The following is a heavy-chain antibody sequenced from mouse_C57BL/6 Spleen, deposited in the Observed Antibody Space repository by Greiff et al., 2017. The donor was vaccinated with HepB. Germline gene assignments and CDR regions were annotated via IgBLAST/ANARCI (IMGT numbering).Heavy chain of an antibody. J-gene: IGHJ1*03. CDR1: GYSITSGYY. Sequence: EVQLQESGPGLVKPSQSLSLTCSVTGYSITSGYYWNWIRQFPGNKLEWMGYISYDGSNNYNPSLKNRISITRDTSKNQFFLKLNSVTTEDTATYYCARSGNGYFDVWGTGTTVTVSS. V-gene: IGHV3-6*01. CDR2: ISYDGSN. D-gene: IGHD2-1*01. CDR3: ARSGNGYFDV.